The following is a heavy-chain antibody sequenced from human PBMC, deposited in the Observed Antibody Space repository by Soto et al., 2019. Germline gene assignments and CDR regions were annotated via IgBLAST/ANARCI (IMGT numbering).Heavy chain of an antibody. CDR2: IDPSDSYT. CDR3: VRHGHPDSPFMVVTTVGLDY. CDR1: GYSFTNFW. J-gene: IGHJ4*02. Sequence: GESLNISCETSGYSFTNFWISWVRQLPGKGLEWMGRIDPSDSYTNYSPSFQGHVTFSADASINTAYLQWSSLKASDTAMYYCVRHGHPDSPFMVVTTVGLDYWAQGTLVTVSS. V-gene: IGHV5-10-1*01. D-gene: IGHD2-21*02.